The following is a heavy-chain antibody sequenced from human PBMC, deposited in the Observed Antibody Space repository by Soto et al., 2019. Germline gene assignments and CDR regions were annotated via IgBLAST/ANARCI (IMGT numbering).Heavy chain of an antibody. CDR3: ARYSSNWFQTEGMDV. J-gene: IGHJ6*02. Sequence: ASETLSLTCTVSGGSISTYYWSWIRQPAGKGLEWIGRIDTSGNTNYNPSLNSRVTMSVDTSKKQFSLKLTSVTAADTAVYYCARYSSNWFQTEGMDVWGQGTTVTVSS. V-gene: IGHV4-4*07. D-gene: IGHD6-13*01. CDR2: IDTSGNT. CDR1: GGSISTYY.